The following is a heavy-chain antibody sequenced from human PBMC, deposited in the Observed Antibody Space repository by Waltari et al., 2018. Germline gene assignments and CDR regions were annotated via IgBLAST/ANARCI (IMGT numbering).Heavy chain of an antibody. D-gene: IGHD1-26*01. Sequence: QVQLVESGGGVVQPGRSLRLSCAASGFTFSSYGMHWVRQAPGKGLEWVAVIWYDGSNKYYADSVKGRFTISRDNSKNTLYLQMNSLRAEDTAVYYCAREGSGSYFGNDYWGQGTLVTVSS. CDR2: IWYDGSNK. CDR1: GFTFSSYG. V-gene: IGHV3-33*01. J-gene: IGHJ4*02. CDR3: AREGSGSYFGNDY.